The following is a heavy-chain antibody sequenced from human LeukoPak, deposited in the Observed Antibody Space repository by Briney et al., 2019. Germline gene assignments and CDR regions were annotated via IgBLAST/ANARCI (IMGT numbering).Heavy chain of an antibody. D-gene: IGHD6-19*01. CDR2: IKQDGSEK. Sequence: PGGSLRLSCAASGFTFSSHWMSWVGQAPGKGLEWVANIKQDGSEKNYVDSVKGRFTISRDNAKNSLFLQMNSLRAEDTAVYYCARAGRSGWNDHDYWGQGTLVTVSS. J-gene: IGHJ4*02. CDR3: ARAGRSGWNDHDY. V-gene: IGHV3-7*03. CDR1: GFTFSSHW.